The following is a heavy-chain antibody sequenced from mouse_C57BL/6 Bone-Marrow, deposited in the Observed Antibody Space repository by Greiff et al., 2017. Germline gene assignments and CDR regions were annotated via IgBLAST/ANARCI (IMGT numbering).Heavy chain of an antibody. CDR1: GYTFTSYW. CDR2: IHPNSGST. Sequence: QVQLQQPGAELVKPGASVKLSCKASGYTFTSYWMHWVKQRPGQGLEWIGMIHPNSGSTNYNEKFKSKATLTVDKSSSTAYRQLSSLTSEDSAVYYCAGYGDDVAWVAYWGRGTLVSVSA. J-gene: IGHJ3*01. CDR3: AGYGDDVAWVAY. V-gene: IGHV1-64*01. D-gene: IGHD2-2*01.